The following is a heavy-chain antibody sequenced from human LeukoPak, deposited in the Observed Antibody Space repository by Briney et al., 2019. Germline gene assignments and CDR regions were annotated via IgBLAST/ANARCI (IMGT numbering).Heavy chain of an antibody. CDR2: ISGSGGST. J-gene: IGHJ3*02. D-gene: IGHD3-22*01. CDR1: GFTFSSYA. V-gene: IGHV3-23*01. CDR3: AKDGGPNYDSSGYYTDDAFDI. Sequence: GGSLRLSCAASGFTFSSYAMSWVRQAPGKGLEWVSAISGSGGSTYYADSVKGRFTISRDKSKNTLYLQMNSLRAEDTAVYYCAKDGGPNYDSSGYYTDDAFDIWGQGTMVTVSS.